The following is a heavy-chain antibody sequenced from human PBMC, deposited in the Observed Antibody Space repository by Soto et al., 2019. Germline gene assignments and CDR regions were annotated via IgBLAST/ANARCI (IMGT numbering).Heavy chain of an antibody. D-gene: IGHD6-13*01. J-gene: IGHJ1*01. V-gene: IGHV3-48*01. CDR1: AFTFSSYS. CDR2: ISSSSSTI. Sequence: GGSLRLSCAASAFTFSSYSMNWVRQAPGKGLEWDSYISSSSSTIYYADSVKGRFTISRDNAKNSLYLQMNSLRAEDTAVYYCYRYLCSSWYPEYFEQWGQGTLVTVSS. CDR3: YRYLCSSWYPEYFEQ.